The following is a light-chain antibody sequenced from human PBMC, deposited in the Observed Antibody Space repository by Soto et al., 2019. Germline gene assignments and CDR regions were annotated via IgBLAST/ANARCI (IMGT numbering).Light chain of an antibody. CDR2: DAS. CDR1: SSDVGGYDY. Sequence: QSALTQPASVSGSPGQSITISCTGTSSDVGGYDYVSWYQCHPGKAPKLIIYDASDRPSGISNRFSGSKSGNTASLTISGLQAEDEADYYCSSYTTSSTVFGGGTQLTVL. J-gene: IGLJ2*01. V-gene: IGLV2-14*03. CDR3: SSYTTSSTV.